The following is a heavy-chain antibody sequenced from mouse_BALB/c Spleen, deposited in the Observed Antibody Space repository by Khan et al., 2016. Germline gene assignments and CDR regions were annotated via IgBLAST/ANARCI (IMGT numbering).Heavy chain of an antibody. CDR1: GFTFSNYW. CDR2: IRLKSNNYAT. CDR3: TRGSYYGLYAMDY. V-gene: IGHV6-6*02. Sequence: EVKLEVSGGGLVQPGGSMKLSCVASGFTFSNYWMNWVRQSPEKGLEWVAEIRLKSNNYATHYAESVNGRFTISTDDSNSSVYLHMTNLSAEDTGIDYYTRGSYYGLYAMDYWGQGTSVTVSS. J-gene: IGHJ4*01. D-gene: IGHD1-1*01.